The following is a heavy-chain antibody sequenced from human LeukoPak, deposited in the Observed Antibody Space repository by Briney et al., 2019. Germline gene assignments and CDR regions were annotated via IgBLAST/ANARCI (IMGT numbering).Heavy chain of an antibody. CDR2: VHLNGRT. D-gene: IGHD3-3*01. CDR3: AREGGFYRPLDY. J-gene: IGHJ4*02. V-gene: IGHV4-4*02. CDR1: GGSISSTNW. Sequence: SETLSLTCGVSGGSISSTNWRTWVRHPPEKGLEWIGEVHLNGRTNYNTSLESRLTMSVDLSENHISLKLTSVTAADTAVYYCAREGGFYRPLDYSGQGTLVTVSS.